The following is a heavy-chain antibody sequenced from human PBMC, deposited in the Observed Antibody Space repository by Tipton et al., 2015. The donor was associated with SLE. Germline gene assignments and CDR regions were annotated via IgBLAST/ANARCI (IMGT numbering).Heavy chain of an antibody. CDR2: IYTSGST. V-gene: IGHV4-4*08. CDR1: GGSISSYS. CDR3: ARRISGRDYFDY. J-gene: IGHJ4*02. Sequence: TLSLTCTVSGGSISSYSWSWIRQPPGKGLEWIGYIYTSGSTNYNPSLKSRVTISVDTSKNQFSLKLSSVTAADTAVYYCARRISGRDYFDYWGQGTLVTVSS. D-gene: IGHD2-15*01.